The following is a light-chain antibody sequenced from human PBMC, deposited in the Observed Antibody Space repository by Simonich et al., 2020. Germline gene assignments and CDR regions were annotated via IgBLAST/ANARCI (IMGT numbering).Light chain of an antibody. CDR3: CSYAGSVV. Sequence: QSALTQPASVSGSPGQSITISCTGTCSDVGSYNLVSWYQQHPGKAPKLMIYEGSKGPAGVATRFSGSKSGNTASLTISGLQAEDEADYYCCSYAGSVVFGGGTKLTVL. CDR2: EGS. CDR1: CSDVGSYNL. V-gene: IGLV2-23*01. J-gene: IGLJ2*01.